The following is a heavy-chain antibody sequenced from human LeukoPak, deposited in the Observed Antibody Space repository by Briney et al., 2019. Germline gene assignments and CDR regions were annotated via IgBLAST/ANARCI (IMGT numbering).Heavy chain of an antibody. CDR3: VRIATVTTPYY. CDR1: GFTFSSYW. D-gene: IGHD4-17*01. CDR2: INPDGTTT. V-gene: IGHV3-74*01. Sequence: GGSLRLSCEASGFTFSSYWMHWVRQPLGKGLVWVSRINPDGTTTNYADSVKGRFTISRDNAKNTLYLQMNSLTVEDTALYYCVRIATVTTPYYWGQGTLVTVSS. J-gene: IGHJ4*02.